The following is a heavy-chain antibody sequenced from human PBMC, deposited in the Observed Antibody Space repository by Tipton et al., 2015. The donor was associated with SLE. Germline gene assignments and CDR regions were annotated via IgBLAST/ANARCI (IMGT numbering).Heavy chain of an antibody. CDR1: GGSISSGDYY. CDR3: AKGLSSNAGGYYSYYYIDV. D-gene: IGHD3-16*01. Sequence: TLSLTCTVSGGSISSGDYYWSWIRQPPGKGLEWIGYIYYSGSTYYNPSLKSRVTISVDTSKNQFSLKLSSVTAADTAVYYCAKGLSSNAGGYYSYYYIDVWGKGTTVTVSS. J-gene: IGHJ6*03. CDR2: IYYSGST. V-gene: IGHV4-30-4*01.